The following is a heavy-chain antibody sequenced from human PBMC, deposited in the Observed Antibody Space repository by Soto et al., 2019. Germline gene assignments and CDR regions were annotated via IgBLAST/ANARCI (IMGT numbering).Heavy chain of an antibody. CDR3: ARGGDMESAVSIFEYYYGMDF. V-gene: IGHV1-69*01. Sequence: APGQGPEWMGGIIPIFGPPNYAQKFQARLTITADESTSTAYMELSSLRSEDTAVYYCARGGDMESAVSIFEYYYGMDFWRQATTLTVSS. J-gene: IGHJ6*02. CDR2: IIPIFGPP. D-gene: IGHD3-3*01.